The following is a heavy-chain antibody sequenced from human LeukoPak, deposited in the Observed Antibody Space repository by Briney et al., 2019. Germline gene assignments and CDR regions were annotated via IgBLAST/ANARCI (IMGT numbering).Heavy chain of an antibody. Sequence: GGSLRLSCAASGFTFSSYGMHWVRQAPGKGLEWVTVISYDGSNKYYADSVKGRFTISRDNAKNSLYLQMNSLRAEDTAVYYCARAAVAGGAAVDYWGQGTLVTVSS. D-gene: IGHD6-19*01. CDR1: GFTFSSYG. V-gene: IGHV3-30*03. J-gene: IGHJ4*02. CDR2: ISYDGSNK. CDR3: ARAAVAGGAAVDY.